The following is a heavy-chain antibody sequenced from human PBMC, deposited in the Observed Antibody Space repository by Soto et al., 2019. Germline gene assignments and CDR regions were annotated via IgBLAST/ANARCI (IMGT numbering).Heavy chain of an antibody. CDR1: GGSISSGGYY. CDR3: ARGPSP. J-gene: IGHJ5*02. Sequence: QVQLQESGPGLVKPSQTLSLTCTVSGGSISSGGYYWSWIRPHPGKGLEWIGYIYYVGSPYYLPSLKSRVTVSVGTSKNQFSLKLSSVTVADTAVYYCARGPSPWGQGTLVTVSS. V-gene: IGHV4-31*03. CDR2: IYYVGSP.